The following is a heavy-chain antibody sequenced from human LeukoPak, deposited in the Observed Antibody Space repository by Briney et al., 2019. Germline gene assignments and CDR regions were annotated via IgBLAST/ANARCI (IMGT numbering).Heavy chain of an antibody. J-gene: IGHJ5*02. V-gene: IGHV3-30*18. D-gene: IGHD2/OR15-2a*01. CDR1: GFTFSSYG. CDR2: ISYDGSNK. CDR3: AKDQVLQSFGDHNWFDP. Sequence: GRSLRLSCAASGFTFSSYGMHWVRQAPGKGLEWVAVISYDGSNKYYADSVKGRFTISRDNSKNTLYLQVNSLRAEDTAVYYCAKDQVLQSFGDHNWFDPWGQGTLVTVSS.